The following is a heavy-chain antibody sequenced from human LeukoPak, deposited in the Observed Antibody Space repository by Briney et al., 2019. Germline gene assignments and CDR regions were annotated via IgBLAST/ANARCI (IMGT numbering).Heavy chain of an antibody. CDR2: ISSSGSTI. CDR3: AREGGFGYDDAFDT. J-gene: IGHJ3*02. D-gene: IGHD3-16*02. Sequence: GGSLRLSCAASGFTFSSYEMNWVRQAPGKGLEWVSYISSSGSTIYNADSVKGRFTISRDNAKNSLYLQMNSLRAEDTAVYYCAREGGFGYDDAFDTWGHGTTVTVSS. V-gene: IGHV3-48*03. CDR1: GFTFSSYE.